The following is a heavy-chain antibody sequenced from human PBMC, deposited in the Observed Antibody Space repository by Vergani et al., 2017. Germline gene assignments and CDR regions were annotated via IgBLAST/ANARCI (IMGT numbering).Heavy chain of an antibody. CDR1: GFTFSDYY. V-gene: IGHV3-11*05. D-gene: IGHD6-13*01. CDR2: ISSSSSYT. J-gene: IGHJ4*02. CDR3: ARGTNEGQQVFDC. Sequence: QVQLVESGGGLVKPGGSLRLSCAASGFTFSDYYMSWIRQAPGKGLEGVSYISSSSSYTNYADSVKGRFTISRDNAKNSLYLQMNSLSAEDTAVYYCARGTNEGQQVFDCWGQGTLVTVSS.